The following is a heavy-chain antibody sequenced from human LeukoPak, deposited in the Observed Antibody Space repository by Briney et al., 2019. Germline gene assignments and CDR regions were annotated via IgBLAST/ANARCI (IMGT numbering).Heavy chain of an antibody. J-gene: IGHJ5*02. CDR2: INPNSGGT. Sequence: ASVKVSCKASGYTFTGYYMHWVRQAPGQGLEWMGWINPNSGGTNYAQKFQGWVTMTRDTSISTAYMELSGLRSDDTAVYYCARGGAAAGTKDRSNWFDPWGQGTLVTVSP. CDR1: GYTFTGYY. V-gene: IGHV1-2*04. D-gene: IGHD6-13*01. CDR3: ARGGAAAGTKDRSNWFDP.